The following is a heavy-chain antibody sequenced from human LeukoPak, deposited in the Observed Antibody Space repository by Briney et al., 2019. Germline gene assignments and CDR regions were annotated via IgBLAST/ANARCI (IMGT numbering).Heavy chain of an antibody. D-gene: IGHD3-22*01. V-gene: IGHV4-39*01. CDR3: ASTTLYYYDSSSYYAGFDY. Sequence: SETLSLTCTVSGGSISSSSYYWGWIRQPPGKGLEWIGSIYYSGSTYYNPSLKSRVTISVDTSKDQFSLKLSSVTAADTAVYYCASTTLYYYDSSSYYAGFDYWGQGTLVTVSS. CDR2: IYYSGST. J-gene: IGHJ4*02. CDR1: GGSISSSSYY.